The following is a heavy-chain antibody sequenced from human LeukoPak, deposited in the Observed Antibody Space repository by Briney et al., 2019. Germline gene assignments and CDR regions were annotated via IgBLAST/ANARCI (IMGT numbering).Heavy chain of an antibody. J-gene: IGHJ4*02. D-gene: IGHD3-3*01. CDR1: GFTFSSYE. V-gene: IGHV3-48*03. CDR2: ISSCGSTI. Sequence: GGALRLSCAASGFTFSSYEMNWVRQAPGKGLEWVSYISSCGSTIYYADSVKGRFTISRHNAKNSLYLQMNSLRAEDTAVYYCARAPVYYDFWSGYYDYWGQGTLVTVSS. CDR3: ARAPVYYDFWSGYYDY.